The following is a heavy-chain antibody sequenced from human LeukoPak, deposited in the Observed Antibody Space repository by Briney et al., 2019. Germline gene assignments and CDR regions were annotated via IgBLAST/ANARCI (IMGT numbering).Heavy chain of an antibody. CDR3: AADPTVFYDSSGYYYGWEDYFDY. D-gene: IGHD3-22*01. V-gene: IGHV1-58*01. CDR1: GFTFTSSA. CDR2: IVVGSGNT. Sequence: ASVKVSCKASGFTFTSSAVQWVRQARGQRLEWIGWIVVGSGNTNYAQKFQDRVTITRDMSTSTAYMELSSLRSEDTAVYYCAADPTVFYDSSGYYYGWEDYFDYWGQGTLVTVSS. J-gene: IGHJ4*02.